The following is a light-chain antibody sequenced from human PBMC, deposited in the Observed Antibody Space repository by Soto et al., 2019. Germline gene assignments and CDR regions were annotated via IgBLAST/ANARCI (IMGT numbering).Light chain of an antibody. V-gene: IGKV3-20*01. CDR3: QQYGSSLRT. Sequence: IVLTQSPGTLSLSPGKRATLSCRASQSVSSSYLTWYQQKPGQAPRLLIYDVSNRATGIPDRFSGSGSGTDFTLTISRLEPEDFAVYYCQQYGSSLRTFGQGTKVDIK. CDR2: DVS. CDR1: QSVSSSY. J-gene: IGKJ1*01.